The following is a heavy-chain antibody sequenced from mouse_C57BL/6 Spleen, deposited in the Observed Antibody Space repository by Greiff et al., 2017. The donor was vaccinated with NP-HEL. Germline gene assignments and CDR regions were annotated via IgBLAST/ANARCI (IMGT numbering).Heavy chain of an antibody. V-gene: IGHV5-4*01. CDR1: GFTFSSYA. Sequence: DVQLVESGGGLVKPGGSLKLSCAASGFTFSSYAMSWVRQTPEKRLEWVATISDGGSYTYYPDNVKGRFTISGDNAKNNLYLQMSHLKSEDTAMYYCARDTGYFDYWGQGTTLTVSS. CDR2: ISDGGSYT. J-gene: IGHJ2*01. CDR3: ARDTGYFDY. D-gene: IGHD4-1*01.